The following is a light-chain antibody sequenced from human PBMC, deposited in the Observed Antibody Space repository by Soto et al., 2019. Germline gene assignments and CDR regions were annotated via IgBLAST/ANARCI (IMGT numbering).Light chain of an antibody. Sequence: QSALTQPASVSGSPGQSITISYTGTSSDVGSYDLVSWYQQHPGKAPKLMIYEVSKRPSGVSHRFSASKSGNTASLTISGLQGEDEADYFCCSYAGSSTVVFGGGTKLTVL. CDR3: CSYAGSSTVV. CDR2: EVS. CDR1: SSDVGSYDL. V-gene: IGLV2-23*02. J-gene: IGLJ2*01.